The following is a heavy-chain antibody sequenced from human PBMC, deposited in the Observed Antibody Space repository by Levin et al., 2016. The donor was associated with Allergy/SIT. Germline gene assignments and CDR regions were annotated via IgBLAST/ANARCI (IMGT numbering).Heavy chain of an antibody. Sequence: SETLSLTCIVSGASISVYYWSWIRQPPGKGLEWIGFISYSGSTNYNPSLKSRVTISVDTSKNQFSLNLRSMTAADTAVYYCARGHYYYDTNGYAFDLWGQGTMVTVSS. CDR1: GASISVYY. V-gene: IGHV4-59*01. D-gene: IGHD3-22*01. CDR3: ARGHYYYDTNGYAFDL. J-gene: IGHJ3*01. CDR2: ISYSGST.